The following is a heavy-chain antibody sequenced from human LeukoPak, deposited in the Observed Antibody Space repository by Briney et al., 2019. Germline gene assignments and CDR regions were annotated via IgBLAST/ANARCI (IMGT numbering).Heavy chain of an antibody. D-gene: IGHD3-3*01. CDR2: IYYSGST. Sequence: SETLSLTCTVSGGSISSGGYNWSWIRQHPGKGLEWIGYIYYSGSTYYNPSLKSRVTISVDTSKNQFSLKLSSVTAADTAVYYCARGDTSDFWSGYYSWFDPWGQGTLVTVSS. V-gene: IGHV4-31*03. J-gene: IGHJ5*02. CDR1: GGSISSGGYN. CDR3: ARGDTSDFWSGYYSWFDP.